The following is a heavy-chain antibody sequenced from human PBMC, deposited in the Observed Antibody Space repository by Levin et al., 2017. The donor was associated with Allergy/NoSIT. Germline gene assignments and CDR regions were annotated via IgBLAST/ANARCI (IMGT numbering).Heavy chain of an antibody. CDR2: IYYSGST. Sequence: SETLSLTCTVSGGSISSRSYHWGWIRQSPGKGLEWIGSIYYSGSTYYNPSLKSRVTLSVDTSKNQFSLKMRSVSAADTAVYHCARCSPPVYFDDWGQGTLVTVSS. V-gene: IGHV4-39*01. J-gene: IGHJ4*02. D-gene: IGHD3-10*02. CDR3: ARCSPPVYFDD. CDR1: GGSISSRSYH.